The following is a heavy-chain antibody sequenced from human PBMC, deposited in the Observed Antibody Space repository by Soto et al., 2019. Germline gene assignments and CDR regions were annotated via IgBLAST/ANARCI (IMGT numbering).Heavy chain of an antibody. J-gene: IGHJ2*01. V-gene: IGHV4-31*03. CDR1: GGSISSVGYS. Sequence: QVQLQESGPGLVKPSQTLSLTCTVSGGSISSVGYSWSWIRQHPGKGLEWIGYIYYIGSTDYNPSLKSRVTISLDTSKNQFSLKLSSMTAADTAIYYGARLHPYWYFYLWGRGTLVTVSS. CDR3: ARLHPYWYFYL. CDR2: IYYIGST.